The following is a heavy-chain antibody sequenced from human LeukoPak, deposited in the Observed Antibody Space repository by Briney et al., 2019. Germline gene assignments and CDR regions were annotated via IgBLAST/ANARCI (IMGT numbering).Heavy chain of an antibody. CDR1: GGSISTYY. V-gene: IGHV4-4*07. Sequence: SETLSLTCTVSGGSISTYYWSWIRQPAGKELEWIGRIFSSGSVNYNPSLKSRVTMSVDTSKNQFSLKLTSMTAADTAIYYCARELGGDFWSGYFSPFDFWGLGTLVTVSS. D-gene: IGHD3-3*01. CDR2: IFSSGSV. J-gene: IGHJ4*01. CDR3: ARELGGDFWSGYFSPFDF.